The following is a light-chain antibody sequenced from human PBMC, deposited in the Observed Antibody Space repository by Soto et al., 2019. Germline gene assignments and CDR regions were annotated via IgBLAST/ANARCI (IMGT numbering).Light chain of an antibody. CDR3: QQYGASPLT. CDR1: QSISSNY. Sequence: EIVLTQSPGTLSLSPGERATLSCRASQSISSNYLAWYQQKPGLAPRLLISGASSRAPGIPDRFSGSGSGTDFTLTISRLEPEDFAVYYCQQYGASPLTFGGGAKVEIK. V-gene: IGKV3-20*01. J-gene: IGKJ4*01. CDR2: GAS.